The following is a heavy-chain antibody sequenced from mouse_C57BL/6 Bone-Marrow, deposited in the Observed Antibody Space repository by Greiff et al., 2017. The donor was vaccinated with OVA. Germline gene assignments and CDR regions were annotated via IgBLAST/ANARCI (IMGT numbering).Heavy chain of an antibody. CDR2: IDPETGGT. CDR1: GYTFTDYE. Sequence: QVQLQQSGAELVRPGASVTLSCKASGYTFTDYEMHWVKQTPVHGLEWIGAIDPETGGTAYNQKFKGKAILTADKSSSTAYMELRSLTSEDSAVYYCTRGGFITTVVADYYAMDYWGQGTSVTVSS. CDR3: TRGGFITTVVADYYAMDY. D-gene: IGHD1-1*01. V-gene: IGHV1-15*01. J-gene: IGHJ4*01.